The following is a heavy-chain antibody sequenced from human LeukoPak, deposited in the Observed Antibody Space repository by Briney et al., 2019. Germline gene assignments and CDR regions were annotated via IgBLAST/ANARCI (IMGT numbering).Heavy chain of an antibody. CDR1: GFTFSTYY. D-gene: IGHD3-9*01. V-gene: IGHV3-7*03. CDR2: IKPDGSVK. CDR3: AKSSQLRYFDWLLYYDY. Sequence: GGSLRLSCAASGFTFSTYYMTWVRQAPGKGLEWVANIKPDGSVKDYGDSVKGRFTVSRDNTQNSLFLQMDSLRVDDTAVYYCAKSSQLRYFDWLLYYDYWGQGTLVTVSS. J-gene: IGHJ4*02.